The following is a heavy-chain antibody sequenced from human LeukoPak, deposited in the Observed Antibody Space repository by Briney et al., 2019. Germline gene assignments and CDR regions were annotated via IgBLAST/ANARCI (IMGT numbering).Heavy chain of an antibody. J-gene: IGHJ5*02. CDR1: GYTFTSYD. CDR2: MNPNSGNT. Sequence: GASVRVSCKASGYTFTSYDINWVRQATGQGLEWMGWMNPNSGNTGYAQKFQGRVTMTRNTSISTAYMELSSLRSEDTAVYYCARGCRYCSGGSYWFDPWGQGTLVTVSS. CDR3: ARGCRYCSGGSYWFDP. V-gene: IGHV1-8*01. D-gene: IGHD2-15*01.